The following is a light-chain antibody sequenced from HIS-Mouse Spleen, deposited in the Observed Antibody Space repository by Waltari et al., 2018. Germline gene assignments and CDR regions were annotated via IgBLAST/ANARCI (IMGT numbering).Light chain of an antibody. V-gene: IGLV3-10*01. J-gene: IGLJ2*01. CDR2: EDS. CDR3: YSTDSSGNHRV. CDR1: ALPKKY. Sequence: SYELTQPPSVSVSPGQTARITCSGDALPKKYAYWYQQKSGQAPVPVIYEDSKRPSGVPGGFSGSSSGTMATLTISGAQVEDEADYYCYSTDSSGNHRVFGGGTKLTVL.